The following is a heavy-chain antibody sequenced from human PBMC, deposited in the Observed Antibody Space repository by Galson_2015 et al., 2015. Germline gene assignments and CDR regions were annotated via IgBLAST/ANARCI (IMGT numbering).Heavy chain of an antibody. V-gene: IGHV3-7*01. J-gene: IGHJ6*02. CDR3: ARDGPLDWLLPYYYYGMDV. D-gene: IGHD3-9*01. Sequence: SLRLSCAASGFTFSSYWMSWVRQAPGKGLEWVANIKQDGSEKYYVDSVKGRFTISRDNAKNSLYLQMNSLRAEDTAVYYCARDGPLDWLLPYYYYGMDVWGQGTTVTVSS. CDR1: GFTFSSYW. CDR2: IKQDGSEK.